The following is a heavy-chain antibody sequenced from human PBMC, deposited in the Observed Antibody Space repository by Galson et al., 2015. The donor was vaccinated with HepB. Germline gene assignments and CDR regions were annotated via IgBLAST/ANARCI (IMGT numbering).Heavy chain of an antibody. CDR2: ISSSSTYI. V-gene: IGHV3-21*01. J-gene: IGHJ4*02. Sequence: SLRLSCAASGFTFRSHSMNWVRQAPGKGLEWVSSISSSSTYIYYADSVKGRFTISRDNAKNSLCLQMNSLRAEDTAVYYCARGGPDVVVVAANIDYWGQGTVVTVSA. CDR3: ARGGPDVVVVAANIDY. D-gene: IGHD2-15*01. CDR1: GFTFRSHS.